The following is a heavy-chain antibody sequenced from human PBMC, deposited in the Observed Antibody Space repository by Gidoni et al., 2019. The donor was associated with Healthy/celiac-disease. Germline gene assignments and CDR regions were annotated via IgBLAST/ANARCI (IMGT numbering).Heavy chain of an antibody. CDR1: GGSISSSSYY. CDR2: IYYSGST. CDR3: ARQRTVVVVITRLAGAFDI. V-gene: IGHV4-39*01. D-gene: IGHD3-22*01. J-gene: IGHJ3*02. Sequence: QLQLQESGPGLVKPSETLSLTCTFSGGSISSSSYYWGWIRHPPGKGLEWIGSIYYSGSTYYNPSLKSRVNISVDTSKNQFSLKLSSVTAADTAVYYCARQRTVVVVITRLAGAFDIWGQGTMVTVSS.